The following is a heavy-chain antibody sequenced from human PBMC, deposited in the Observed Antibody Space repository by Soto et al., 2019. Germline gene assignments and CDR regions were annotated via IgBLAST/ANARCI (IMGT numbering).Heavy chain of an antibody. CDR3: ARAGRGIWFGHNWFDP. J-gene: IGHJ5*02. CDR2: INPSGGST. V-gene: IGHV1-46*01. D-gene: IGHD3-10*01. CDR1: GYTFTRYY. Sequence: ASVKVSCKASGYTFTRYYIHWVRQAPGQGLEWMGIINPSGGSTSYAQKFQGRVTMTRDTSTSTVYMELSSLRSEDTAVYYCARAGRGIWFGHNWFDPWGQGTLVTVSS.